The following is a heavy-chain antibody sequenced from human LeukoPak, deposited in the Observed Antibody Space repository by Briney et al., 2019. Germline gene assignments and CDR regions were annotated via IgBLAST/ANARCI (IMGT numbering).Heavy chain of an antibody. CDR1: GFTFSSYA. CDR2: ISGSGGST. CDR3: AKDLVGLWPLGAFDI. Sequence: GGSLRLSCAASGFTFSSYAMSWVRQAPGKGVEWVSAISGSGGSTYYADCVEGRFTISRENYKNTLYLQMNSLRAEDTAVYYCAKDLVGLWPLGAFDIWGQGTMVTVS. J-gene: IGHJ3*02. V-gene: IGHV3-23*01. D-gene: IGHD4/OR15-4a*01.